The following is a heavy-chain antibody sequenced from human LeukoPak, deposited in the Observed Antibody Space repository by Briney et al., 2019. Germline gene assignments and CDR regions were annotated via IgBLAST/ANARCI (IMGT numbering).Heavy chain of an antibody. V-gene: IGHV4-61*02. D-gene: IGHD1-14*01. CDR1: GGSISSGSYY. J-gene: IGHJ4*02. CDR3: ARDAGILNY. CDR2: IYTSGST. Sequence: SQTLSLTCTVSGGSISSGSYYWSWIRQPAGKGLEWIGRIYTSGSTNYNPSLKSRVTISVDTSKNQFSLKLSSVTAADTAVYYCARDAGILNYWGQGTLVTVSS.